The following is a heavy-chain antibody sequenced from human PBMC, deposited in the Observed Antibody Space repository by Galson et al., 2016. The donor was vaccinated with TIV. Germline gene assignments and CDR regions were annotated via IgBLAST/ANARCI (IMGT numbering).Heavy chain of an antibody. Sequence: SVKVSCKASGGTLSSYDISWLRQIPGQGFECMGRINPAVGLTKYAQRFQGRFTITAAYMELSSLRSEDTAVYYCSSASHLVPTVHHYWGQGTLVTVSS. CDR1: GGTLSSYD. D-gene: IGHD5-12*01. CDR3: SSASHLVPTVHHY. V-gene: IGHV1-69*04. CDR2: INPAVGLT. J-gene: IGHJ4*02.